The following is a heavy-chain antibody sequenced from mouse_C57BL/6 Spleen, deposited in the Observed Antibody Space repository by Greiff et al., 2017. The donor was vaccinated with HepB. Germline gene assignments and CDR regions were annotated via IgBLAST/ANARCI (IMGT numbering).Heavy chain of an antibody. Sequence: VQLQQPGAELVKPGASVKLSCKASGYTFTSYWMHWVKQRPGQGLEWIGMIHPNSGSTNYNEKFKSKATLTVDKSSSTAYMQLSSLTSEDSAVYYCARSLYYDYDDYYAMDYWGQGTSVTVSS. V-gene: IGHV1-64*01. CDR1: GYTFTSYW. D-gene: IGHD2-4*01. CDR3: ARSLYYDYDDYYAMDY. CDR2: IHPNSGST. J-gene: IGHJ4*01.